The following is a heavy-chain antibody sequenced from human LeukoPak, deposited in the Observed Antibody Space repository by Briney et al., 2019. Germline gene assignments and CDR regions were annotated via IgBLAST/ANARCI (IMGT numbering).Heavy chain of an antibody. CDR3: ARDRGKDYIGD. D-gene: IGHD4-23*01. Sequence: PGGSLRLSCVTSGLTFTNHGFHWLRQAAGKGLEWVAFVRNDGFDTYHSNSVKGRFSISRDDSRNTVYLQMNSLTAEDTALYYCARDRGKDYIGDWGQGTQVTVSS. CDR1: GLTFTNHG. CDR2: VRNDGFDT. J-gene: IGHJ4*02. V-gene: IGHV3-30*02.